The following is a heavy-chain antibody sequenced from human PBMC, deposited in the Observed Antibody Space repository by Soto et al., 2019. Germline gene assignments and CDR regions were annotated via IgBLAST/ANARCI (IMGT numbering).Heavy chain of an antibody. CDR3: ARGPGMGDDSSGYYYYYGMDG. D-gene: IGHD3-22*01. CDR1: GYTFTSYD. Sequence: ASVKVSCKASGYTFTSYDINWVRQATGQGLEWMGWMNPNSGNTGYAQKFQGRVTMTRNTSISTAYMELSSLRSEDTAVYYCARGPGMGDDSSGYYYYYGMDGWGQGTTVTFSS. CDR2: MNPNSGNT. V-gene: IGHV1-8*01. J-gene: IGHJ6*02.